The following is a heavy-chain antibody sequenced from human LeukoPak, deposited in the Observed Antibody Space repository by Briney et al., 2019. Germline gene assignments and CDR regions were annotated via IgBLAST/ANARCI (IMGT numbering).Heavy chain of an antibody. CDR1: GGSFSGYY. V-gene: IGHV4-34*01. J-gene: IGHJ4*02. Sequence: SETLSLTCAVYGGSFSGYYWSWIRQPPGKGLEWIGEINHSGSTNYNPSLKSRVTISVDTSKNQFSLKLSSVTAADTAVYYCARGEYYYDSSGYGVFDYWGQGTLVTVSS. D-gene: IGHD3-22*01. CDR2: INHSGST. CDR3: ARGEYYYDSSGYGVFDY.